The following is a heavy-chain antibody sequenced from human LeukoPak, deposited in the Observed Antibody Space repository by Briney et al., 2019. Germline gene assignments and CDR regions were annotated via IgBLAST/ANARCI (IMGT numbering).Heavy chain of an antibody. CDR3: AKDAQRGFDYSNSLES. V-gene: IGHV3-33*06. CDR1: GFTYSHYG. Sequence: GGSLRLSCAASGFTYSHYGMHWVRQVPGKGLEWVAVIWSDGTEKYYGDAVKGRFTISRDNSMKTLYLQMNSLRGDDTAVYYCAKDAQRGFDYSNSLESWGQGTLVTASS. D-gene: IGHD4-11*01. J-gene: IGHJ5*01. CDR2: IWSDGTEK.